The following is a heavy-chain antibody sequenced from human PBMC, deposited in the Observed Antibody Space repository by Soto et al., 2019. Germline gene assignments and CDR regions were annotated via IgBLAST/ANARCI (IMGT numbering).Heavy chain of an antibody. CDR3: ARVGIAARRWVNWFDP. CDR1: GYTFTSYD. J-gene: IGHJ5*02. D-gene: IGHD6-6*01. V-gene: IGHV1-8*01. Sequence: ASVKVSCKASGYTFTSYDINWVRQATGQGLEWMGWMNPNSGNTGYAQKFQGRVTMTRNTSISTAYMELSSLRSEDTAVYYCARVGIAARRWVNWFDPWGQGTLVTAPQ. CDR2: MNPNSGNT.